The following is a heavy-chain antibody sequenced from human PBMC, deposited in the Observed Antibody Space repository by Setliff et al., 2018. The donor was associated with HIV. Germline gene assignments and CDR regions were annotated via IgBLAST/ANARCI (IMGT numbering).Heavy chain of an antibody. Sequence: SETLSLTCTVSGGSINSHYWSWIRQPPGKGLEWLGEINHSGSAKYNPALKSRVTTSVDTSKKQFSLKLSSVTPADTAVYYCARSNSIKGYSYGPDAFDIWGQGTMVTVSS. CDR3: ARSNSIKGYSYGPDAFDI. J-gene: IGHJ3*02. V-gene: IGHV4-59*11. CDR1: GGSINSHY. D-gene: IGHD5-18*01. CDR2: INHSGSA.